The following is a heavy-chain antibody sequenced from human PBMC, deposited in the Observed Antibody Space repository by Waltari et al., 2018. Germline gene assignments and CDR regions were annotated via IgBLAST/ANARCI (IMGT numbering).Heavy chain of an antibody. D-gene: IGHD1-20*01. V-gene: IGHV3-30-3*01. CDR2: ISYDGSNK. CDR1: GFTFSSYA. J-gene: IGHJ4*02. Sequence: QVQLVESGGGVVQPGRSLRLSCAASGFTFSSYAMHWVRQAPGKGLEWVAVISYDGSNKYYADSVKGRFTISRDNSENTLFLQMNSLRAEDTAVFYCARDHEYNWNDVRRDYFVYWGQGTLVTVSS. CDR3: ARDHEYNWNDVRRDYFVY.